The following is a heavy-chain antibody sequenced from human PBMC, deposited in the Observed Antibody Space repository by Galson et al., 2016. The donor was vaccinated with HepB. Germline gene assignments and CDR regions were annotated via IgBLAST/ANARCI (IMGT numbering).Heavy chain of an antibody. J-gene: IGHJ6*02. CDR1: GFTFSTYS. V-gene: IGHV3-48*02. CDR3: ARDGGQQVVRWERLRKVDYDYPMDV. D-gene: IGHD6-13*01. CDR2: IGSGSTTI. Sequence: SLRLSCAASGFTFSTYSMNWVRQAPGKGLEWVTYIGSGSTTIYYADSVKGRFTISRDNAKNSLYLQMNSLRDDDTAVYYCARDGGQQVVRWERLRKVDYDYPMDVWGQGTTVTVSS.